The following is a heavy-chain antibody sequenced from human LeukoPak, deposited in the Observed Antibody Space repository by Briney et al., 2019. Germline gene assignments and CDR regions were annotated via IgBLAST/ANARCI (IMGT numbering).Heavy chain of an antibody. Sequence: SETLSLTCTVSGGSVSNGSYYWGWIRQPPGKGLEWIGSIYHSGSTYYNPSLKSRVTISVDTSKNQFSLKLRSVTAADTAVYFCARPAYYGDSWFDPWGQGTLVTVSS. CDR1: GGSVSNGSYY. CDR3: ARPAYYGDSWFDP. CDR2: IYHSGST. J-gene: IGHJ5*02. V-gene: IGHV4-39*01. D-gene: IGHD4-17*01.